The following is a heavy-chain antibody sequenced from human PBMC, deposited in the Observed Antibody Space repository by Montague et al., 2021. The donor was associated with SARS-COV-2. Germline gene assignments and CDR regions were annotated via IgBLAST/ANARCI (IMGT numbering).Heavy chain of an antibody. V-gene: IGHV4-39*07. CDR2: IFYSGST. Sequence: SETLSLTCTVSGGSIRSSSHFWGWFPQPPGQRLEWIGTIFYSGSTYYSPSLKSRVIISADTSKNQFSLNLRSVTAADTAVYFCGLGRGFAVGNHYYYSYGLDVWGQGTTVTVSS. J-gene: IGHJ6*02. CDR3: GLGRGFAVGNHYYYSYGLDV. D-gene: IGHD3-10*01. CDR1: GGSIRSSSHF.